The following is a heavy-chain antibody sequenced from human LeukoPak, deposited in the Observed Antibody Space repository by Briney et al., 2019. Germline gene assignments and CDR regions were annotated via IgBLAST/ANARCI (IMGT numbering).Heavy chain of an antibody. V-gene: IGHV3-30*02. Sequence: GGSLRLSCGASGFTLSGHAMHWVRQTPGGGLVWVAIIGNDGRDQHYSDSVKGRFTISRDNSKNTLFLQLNSLRPEDTALYLCARDLMWGFDYWGQGTLVTVSS. D-gene: IGHD7-27*01. CDR3: ARDLMWGFDY. CDR2: IGNDGRDQ. CDR1: GFTLSGHA. J-gene: IGHJ4*02.